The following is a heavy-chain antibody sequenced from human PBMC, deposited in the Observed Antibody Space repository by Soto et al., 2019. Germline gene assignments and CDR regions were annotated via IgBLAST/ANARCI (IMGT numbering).Heavy chain of an antibody. Sequence: ASETLSLTCTVSGGSISSYYWSWIRQPPGKGLEWIGYIYYSGSTNYNPSLKSRVTISVDTSKNQFSLKLSSVTAADTAVYYCARGFRGYGLYGDYQYYMSVCGKGTSVIV. CDR1: GGSISSYY. J-gene: IGHJ6*03. CDR2: IYYSGST. CDR3: ARGFRGYGLYGDYQYYMSV. V-gene: IGHV4-59*01. D-gene: IGHD5-18*01.